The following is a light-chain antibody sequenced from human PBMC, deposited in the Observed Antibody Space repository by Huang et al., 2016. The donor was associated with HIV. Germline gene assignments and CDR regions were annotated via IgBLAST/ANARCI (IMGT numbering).Light chain of an antibody. CDR1: QGISNF. CDR3: QQYHTYPLDT. CDR2: AAS. Sequence: IQMTQSPSSLSASTGDRVTISCRASQGISNFLAWFQQTPGKAPKLLLYAASTLQSGVPSRCSGSGSVTDFSLTISNLQSDDFASYFCQQYHTYPLDTFGGGTKVEIK. J-gene: IGKJ4*01. V-gene: IGKV1-8*01.